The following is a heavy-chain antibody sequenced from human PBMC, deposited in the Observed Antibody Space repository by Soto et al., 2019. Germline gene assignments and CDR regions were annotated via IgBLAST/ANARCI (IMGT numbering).Heavy chain of an antibody. D-gene: IGHD2-15*01. J-gene: IGHJ6*02. V-gene: IGHV1-69*13. CDR1: GGTFSSYA. Sequence: ASVKVSCKASGGTFSSYAISWVRQAPGQGLEWMGGIIPIFGTANYAQKFQGRVTITADESTSTAYMELSSLRSEDTAVYYCARYLSVRDCSGGSCFRSHYYYYGMDVWGQGTTVTVSS. CDR3: ARYLSVRDCSGGSCFRSHYYYYGMDV. CDR2: IIPIFGTA.